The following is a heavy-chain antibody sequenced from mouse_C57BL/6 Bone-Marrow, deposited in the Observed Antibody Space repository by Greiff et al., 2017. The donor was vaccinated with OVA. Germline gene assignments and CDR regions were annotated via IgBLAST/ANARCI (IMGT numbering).Heavy chain of an antibody. CDR1: GYTFTSYW. CDR2: IDPSDSYT. Sequence: VQLQQPGAELVMPGASVKLSCKASGYTFTSYWMHWVKQRPGQGLEWIGEIDPSDSYTNYNQEFKGKSTLTVDKSSSTAYMQLSSLTSEDSAVYYCALSCYGSSYWYFDVWGTGTTVTVSS. J-gene: IGHJ1*03. D-gene: IGHD1-1*01. V-gene: IGHV1-69*01. CDR3: ALSCYGSSYWYFDV.